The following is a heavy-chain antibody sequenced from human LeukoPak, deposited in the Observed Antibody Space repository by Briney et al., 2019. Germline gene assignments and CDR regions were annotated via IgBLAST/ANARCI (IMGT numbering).Heavy chain of an antibody. V-gene: IGHV3-20*04. CDR3: AREGYCSVTSCAYAMDV. CDR2: INWNGGST. CDR1: GFTFDDYG. J-gene: IGHJ6*02. D-gene: IGHD2-2*01. Sequence: PGGSLRLSCAASGFTFDDYGMSWVRQVPGKGLEWVSGINWNGGSTGYADSVKGRSTISRDNAKNSLYLQMSSLRAEDTAFYYCAREGYCSVTSCAYAMDVWGQGTTVTVSS.